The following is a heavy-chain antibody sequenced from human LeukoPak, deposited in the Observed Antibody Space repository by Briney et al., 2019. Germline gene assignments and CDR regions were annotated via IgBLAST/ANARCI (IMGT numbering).Heavy chain of an antibody. D-gene: IGHD4-11*01. J-gene: IGHJ4*02. CDR2: VSGNGATT. V-gene: IGHV3-23*01. Sequence: GGSLRVSCAASGFTFSSYAMSWVRLAPGKGLEWVSTVSGNGATTYYADSVKGRFTISRDNSKNTLDLQMSSLRAEDTAIYFCERVPHPTYYFDYWGRGTLVTVSS. CDR1: GFTFSSYA. CDR3: ERVPHPTYYFDY.